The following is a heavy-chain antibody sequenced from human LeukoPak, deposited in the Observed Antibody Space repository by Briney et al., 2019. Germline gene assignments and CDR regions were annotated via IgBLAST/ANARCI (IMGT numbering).Heavy chain of an antibody. CDR3: ARRTGSGSYYVDF. J-gene: IGHJ4*02. V-gene: IGHV4-38-2*01. CDR1: GYSISSGYY. Sequence: PSETLSFTCAVSGYSISSGYYWGWVRQPPGKGLEWIGSIYHSGSTYYNPSLKSRVTISVDTSKNQFSLKVTSVTAADTAVYYCARRTGSGSYYVDFWGQGTVVTVSS. D-gene: IGHD3-10*01. CDR2: IYHSGST.